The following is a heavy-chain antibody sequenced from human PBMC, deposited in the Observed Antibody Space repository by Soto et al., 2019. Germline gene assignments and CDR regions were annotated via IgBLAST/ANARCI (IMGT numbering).Heavy chain of an antibody. CDR3: ARGGLYDSRLCFDP. Sequence: PGGSLRLSCAASGFTFSSYGMHWVRQAPGKGLEWVAVIWYDGSNKYYADSVKGRFTISRDNSKNTLYLQMNSLRAEDTAVYYCARGGLYDSRLCFDPWGQGTLVTVSS. CDR1: GFTFSSYG. V-gene: IGHV3-33*01. D-gene: IGHD3-22*01. CDR2: IWYDGSNK. J-gene: IGHJ5*02.